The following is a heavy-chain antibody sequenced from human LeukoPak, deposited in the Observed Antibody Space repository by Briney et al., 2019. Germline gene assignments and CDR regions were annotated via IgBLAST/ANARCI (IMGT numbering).Heavy chain of an antibody. CDR1: GFTFSSYA. CDR3: AKQGGSYDFYFDY. Sequence: GGSLGLSCAASGFTFSSYAMSWVRQAPGKGLEWVSAISGSGGSTYYADSVKGRFTISRDNSKNTLYLQMNSLRAEDTAVYYCAKQGGSYDFYFDYWGQGTLVTVSS. D-gene: IGHD3-3*01. V-gene: IGHV3-23*01. J-gene: IGHJ4*02. CDR2: ISGSGGST.